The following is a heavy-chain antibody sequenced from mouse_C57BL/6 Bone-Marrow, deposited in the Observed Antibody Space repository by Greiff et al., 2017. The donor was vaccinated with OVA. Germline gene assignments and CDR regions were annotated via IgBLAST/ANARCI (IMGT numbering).Heavy chain of an antibody. CDR3: TNDGLYAMDY. CDR1: GFTFSDAW. V-gene: IGHV6-6*01. J-gene: IGHJ4*01. Sequence: EVQRVESGGGLVQPGGSMKLSCAASGFTFSDAWMDWVRQSPEKGLEWVAEIRNKANNHATYYAESVKGRFTISRDDSKSSVYLQMNSLRAEDTGIYYCTNDGLYAMDYWGQGTSVTVSS. CDR2: IRNKANNHAT. D-gene: IGHD2-3*01.